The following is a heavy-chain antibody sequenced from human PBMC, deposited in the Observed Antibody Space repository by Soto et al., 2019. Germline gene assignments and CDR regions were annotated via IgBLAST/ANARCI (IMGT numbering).Heavy chain of an antibody. D-gene: IGHD6-13*01. CDR3: ARHSGPYSSSWFDP. Sequence: GGSLRLSCAASGFTFENYAMHWVRQAPGKGLEWVSGISWHGGNIGYADSVRGRFTISVDTSKNQFSLKLSSVTAADTAVYYCARHSGPYSSSWFDPWGQGTLVTVSS. CDR1: GFTFENYA. J-gene: IGHJ5*02. CDR2: ISWHGGNI. V-gene: IGHV3-9*01.